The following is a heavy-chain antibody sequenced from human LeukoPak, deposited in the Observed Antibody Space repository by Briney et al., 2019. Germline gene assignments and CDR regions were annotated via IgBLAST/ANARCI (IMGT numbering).Heavy chain of an antibody. V-gene: IGHV4-4*07. CDR2: AFSSRSP. Sequence: SETLSLTCTVSGGSISSYFWSWIRQPAGKGLEWIGRAFSSRSPKYNPSLKSRVTMSVDTSKSLLSLKLSSVTAADTAVYYCARDLFGVTGYYYMDVWGKGTTVTVSS. CDR3: ARDLFGVTGYYYMDV. CDR1: GGSISSYF. J-gene: IGHJ6*03. D-gene: IGHD3-16*01.